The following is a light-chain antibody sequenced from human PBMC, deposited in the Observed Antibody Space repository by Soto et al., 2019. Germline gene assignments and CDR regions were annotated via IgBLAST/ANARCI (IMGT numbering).Light chain of an antibody. V-gene: IGLV2-14*01. CDR3: SSYTSSSKV. CDR1: SSDVGGYNY. Sequence: QSVLTQPASVSGSPGQSITISCTGISSDVGGYNYVSWYQQHPGKAPKLMIYDVSNRPSGVSNRFSGSKSGNTASLTISGLQAEDEADYYCSSYTSSSKVFGTGTRSPS. J-gene: IGLJ1*01. CDR2: DVS.